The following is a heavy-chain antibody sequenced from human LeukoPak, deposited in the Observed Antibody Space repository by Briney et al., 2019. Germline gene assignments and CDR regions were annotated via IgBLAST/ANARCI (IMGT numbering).Heavy chain of an antibody. CDR3: ARMTGGLWDY. Sequence: GGSLRLSCAASGFTLTTYWMSWLRQAPGKGLEWVANINQDGSEKYYVDSVEGRFTISRDNARNSLYLQLNSLRAEDTAVYYCARMTGGLWDYWGQGTLVTVSS. V-gene: IGHV3-7*05. CDR2: INQDGSEK. D-gene: IGHD2-15*01. CDR1: GFTLTTYW. J-gene: IGHJ4*02.